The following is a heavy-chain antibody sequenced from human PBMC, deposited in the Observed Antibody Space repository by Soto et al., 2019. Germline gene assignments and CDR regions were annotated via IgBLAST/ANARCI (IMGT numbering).Heavy chain of an antibody. CDR1: GGSISNYY. CDR2: VYYSGNT. V-gene: IGHV4-59*01. CDR3: ARSPEDWGTSLDY. J-gene: IGHJ4*02. Sequence: SETLSLTCTISGGSISNYYWTWIRQTPGKGLEWIGYVYYSGNTNYNPSLKSRVSISVDMSKNQFSLKLSSVTAADTAVYYCARSPEDWGTSLDYWGQGTLVTVSS. D-gene: IGHD7-27*01.